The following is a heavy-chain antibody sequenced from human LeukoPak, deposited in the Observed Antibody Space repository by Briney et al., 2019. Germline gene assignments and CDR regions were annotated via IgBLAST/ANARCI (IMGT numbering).Heavy chain of an antibody. V-gene: IGHV1-2*04. Sequence: ASVKVSCKASGYTFTGYYIHWVRQAPGQGLEWMGWINANSGDTNYAQNFQDWVTMTRDTSISTAYMELSRLRSGDTAVYYCARGYGEPNWFGPWGQGTLVTVSS. CDR3: ARGYGEPNWFGP. D-gene: IGHD4-17*01. J-gene: IGHJ5*02. CDR2: INANSGDT. CDR1: GYTFTGYY.